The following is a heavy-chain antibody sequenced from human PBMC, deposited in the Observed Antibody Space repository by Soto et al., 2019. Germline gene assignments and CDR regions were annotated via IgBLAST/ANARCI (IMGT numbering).Heavy chain of an antibody. CDR3: ARESEDLTSNFDY. V-gene: IGHV3-21*01. CDR1: GFTFTRYS. J-gene: IGHJ4*02. Sequence: PGGSLRLSCAASGFTFTRYSMNWVRQAPGKGLEWVSSISSTTNYIYYADSMKDRFTVSRDNAKNSVYLEMNSLSAEDTAVYYCARESEDLTSNFDYWGQGTLVTVSS. CDR2: ISSTTNYI.